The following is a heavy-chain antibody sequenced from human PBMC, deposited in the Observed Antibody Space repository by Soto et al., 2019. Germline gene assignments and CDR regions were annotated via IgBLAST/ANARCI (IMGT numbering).Heavy chain of an antibody. Sequence: QVQLVDSGGGVVQPGRSLTLSCAASGFTFSYFAIHWVRQPPGKGLEWVAVISSDGTDKYYADSVKGRFTISRDNSKNTLSLQMDSLRGEDTAMYYCLLYYSGMDVWGRGTTVTVSS. CDR2: ISSDGTDK. V-gene: IGHV3-30-3*01. CDR1: GFTFSYFA. CDR3: LLYYSGMDV. J-gene: IGHJ6*02.